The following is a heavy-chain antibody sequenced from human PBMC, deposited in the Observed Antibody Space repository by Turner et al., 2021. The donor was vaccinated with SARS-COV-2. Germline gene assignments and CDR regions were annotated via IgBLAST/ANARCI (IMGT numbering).Heavy chain of an antibody. V-gene: IGHV1-24*01. CDR2: FDPEDGET. CDR1: GYTLTELS. D-gene: IGHD6-19*01. CDR3: ATGVAVAGTPSDYYYYYGMDV. J-gene: IGHJ6*02. Sequence: QVQLVQSGAEVKKPGASVKVSCKVSGYTLTELSMHWVRQAPGKGLEWMGGFDPEDGETIYAQKFQGRVTMTEDTSTDTAYMELSSLRSEDTAVYYCATGVAVAGTPSDYYYYYGMDVWGQRTTVTVSS.